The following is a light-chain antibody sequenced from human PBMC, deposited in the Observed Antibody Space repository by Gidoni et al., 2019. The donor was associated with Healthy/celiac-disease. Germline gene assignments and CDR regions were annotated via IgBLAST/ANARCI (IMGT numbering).Light chain of an antibody. V-gene: IGKV2-28*01. Sequence: IVMTQSPLSLPVTPGETASISCRSSQSLLHSNGYNYLDWYLQKPGQSPQLLIYLGSNRASGVPDRFSGSGSGTEFTLKISRVEAEDVGVYYCMQALQTPWTFGQGTKVEIK. CDR1: QSLLHSNGYNY. J-gene: IGKJ1*01. CDR3: MQALQTPWT. CDR2: LGS.